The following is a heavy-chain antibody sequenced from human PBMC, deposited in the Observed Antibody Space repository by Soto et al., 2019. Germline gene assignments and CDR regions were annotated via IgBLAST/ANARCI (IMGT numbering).Heavy chain of an antibody. J-gene: IGHJ4*02. CDR1: GFTFINYA. CDR2: ISVEGSSP. CDR3: AKARLYNSPFDN. V-gene: IGHV3-23*01. Sequence: EVQLLESGGGLVQPGGSLRLSCATSGFTFINYAMAWVPRTPGKGLEWASIISVEGSSPHYATFVKGRFIISRDSSTNTLYLQMGSLRAEDTAVYYCAKARLYNSPFDNWGQGTVVSVSS. D-gene: IGHD3-16*01.